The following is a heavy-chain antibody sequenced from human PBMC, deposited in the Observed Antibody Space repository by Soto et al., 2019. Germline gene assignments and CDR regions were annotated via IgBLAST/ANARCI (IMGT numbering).Heavy chain of an antibody. Sequence: EVQLLESGGGLVQPGGSLRLSCEASGFNFPNYAMSWVRQAPGKGLEWVSAISGSGDHIYYADSVKGHFTISRDNSKNTLFLQMNSLRAEDTGVYYCLQRGSSRPDFAYHMDVWGQGTTVTVS. CDR3: LQRGSSRPDFAYHMDV. J-gene: IGHJ6*02. D-gene: IGHD6-6*01. V-gene: IGHV3-23*01. CDR1: GFNFPNYA. CDR2: ISGSGDHI.